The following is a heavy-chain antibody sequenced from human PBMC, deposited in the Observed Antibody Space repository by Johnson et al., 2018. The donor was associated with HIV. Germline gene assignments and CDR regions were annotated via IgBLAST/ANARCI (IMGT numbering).Heavy chain of an antibody. Sequence: EVQLVESGGGVVRPGGSLRLSCAASGFNIDDYGMSWVRQAPGKGLEYVSAISSNGGSTYYANSVTGRFTISRDNSKKTLFLQMGSLRAEDMAVYYCARGLSYYDSSGYWSVFDIWGQGTMVTVSS. CDR2: ISSNGGST. D-gene: IGHD3-22*01. CDR3: ARGLSYYDSSGYWSVFDI. CDR1: GFNIDDYG. V-gene: IGHV3-64*01. J-gene: IGHJ3*02.